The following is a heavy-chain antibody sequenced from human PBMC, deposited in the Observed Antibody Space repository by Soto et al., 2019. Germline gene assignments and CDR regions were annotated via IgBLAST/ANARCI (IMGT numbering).Heavy chain of an antibody. D-gene: IGHD4-17*01. J-gene: IGHJ6*02. CDR2: IIPIFGTA. V-gene: IGHV1-69*13. CDR1: GGTFSSYA. CDR3: AKHHYGDYLEGYYYYGMDV. Sequence: ASVKVSCKASGGTFSSYAISWVRQAPGQGLEWMGGIIPIFGTANYAQKFQGRVTITADESTSTAYMELSSLRSEDTAVYYCAKHHYGDYLEGYYYYGMDVWGQGTTVTVSS.